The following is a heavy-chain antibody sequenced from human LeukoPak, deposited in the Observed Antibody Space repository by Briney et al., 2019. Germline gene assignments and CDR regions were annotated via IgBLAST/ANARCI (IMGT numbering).Heavy chain of an antibody. J-gene: IGHJ4*02. D-gene: IGHD2-21*02. CDR2: IYYSGST. CDR1: GGSISSYF. V-gene: IGHV4-59*01. CDR3: ARVADYYFDY. Sequence: SETLSLTCTVSGGSISSYFWSWIRQPPGKGLEWIGYIYYSGSTNYNPSLKSPVTISVDTSKNQFSLKLSSVTAADTAVYYCARVADYYFDYWGQGTLVTVSS.